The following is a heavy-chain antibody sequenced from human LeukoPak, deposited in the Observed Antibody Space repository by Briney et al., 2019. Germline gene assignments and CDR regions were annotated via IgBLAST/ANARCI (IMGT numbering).Heavy chain of an antibody. CDR3: ARDPGHYYDSSGYRHDAFDI. Sequence: SVKVSCKASGGTFSSYAISWVRQAPGQGLEWMGGIIPILGIANYAQKFQGRVTMTTDTSTSTGYMELRSLRSDDTAVYYCARDPGHYYDSSGYRHDAFDIWGHGTMVTVSS. CDR1: GGTFSSYA. D-gene: IGHD3-22*01. V-gene: IGHV1-69*10. J-gene: IGHJ3*02. CDR2: IIPILGIA.